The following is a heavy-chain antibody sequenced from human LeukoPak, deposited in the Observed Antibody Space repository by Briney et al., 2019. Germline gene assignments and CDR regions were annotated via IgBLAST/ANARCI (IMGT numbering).Heavy chain of an antibody. CDR2: INYDGTSI. CDR1: GFTFSSNW. J-gene: IGHJ4*02. Sequence: GGSLRLSCTASGFTFSSNWMHWVRQVPGKGLMWVSRINYDGTSISYAESVKGRFTISRDNAKNTLYLQMNSLRAEDTAVYHCARGLSDSWFYFASWGQGTLVTVSS. D-gene: IGHD6-13*01. V-gene: IGHV3-74*01. CDR3: ARGLSDSWFYFAS.